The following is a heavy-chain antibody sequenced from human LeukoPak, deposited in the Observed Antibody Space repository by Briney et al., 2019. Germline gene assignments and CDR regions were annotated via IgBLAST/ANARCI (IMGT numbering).Heavy chain of an antibody. V-gene: IGHV4-59*01. D-gene: IGHD6-13*01. CDR1: GGSISSYY. Sequence: PSETLSLTCTVSGGSISSYYWSWIRQPPGKGLEWIGYRYYSGSTNYNPSLKSRVTISVDTSKNQFSLKLSSVTAADTAVYYCARFRAAAGFDYWGQGTLVTASS. J-gene: IGHJ4*02. CDR2: RYYSGST. CDR3: ARFRAAAGFDY.